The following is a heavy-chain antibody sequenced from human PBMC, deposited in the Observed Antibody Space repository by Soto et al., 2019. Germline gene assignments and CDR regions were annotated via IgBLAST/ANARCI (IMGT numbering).Heavy chain of an antibody. V-gene: IGHV2-5*02. CDR2: IFWDDDR. J-gene: IGHJ4*02. Sequence: SGPTLVNPTQTLTLTCSFSGFSLSTSGVAVGWIRQPPEKALEWLALIFWDDDRRSSPSLKTRLTITKNTSKNQVVLPLTNMDPVDTATYYCAHMLTGTGGHFDHWGQGTLVTVSS. D-gene: IGHD2-8*02. CDR1: GFSLSTSGVA. CDR3: AHMLTGTGGHFDH.